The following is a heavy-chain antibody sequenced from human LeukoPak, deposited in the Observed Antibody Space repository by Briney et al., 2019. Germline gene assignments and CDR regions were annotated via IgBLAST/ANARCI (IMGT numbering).Heavy chain of an antibody. D-gene: IGHD3-9*01. Sequence: SETLSLTCIVSGDSFSNGNYYWSWLRQPPGKALEWIGYIYYTGSTYYNPSLEGRVTISVDTSRNHFSVKLNSVTAADTAVYYCARAKRPYYDILTGYSDHDAFDIWGQGTMVTVSS. CDR1: GDSFSNGNYY. CDR3: ARAKRPYYDILTGYSDHDAFDI. V-gene: IGHV4-61*03. CDR2: IYYTGST. J-gene: IGHJ3*02.